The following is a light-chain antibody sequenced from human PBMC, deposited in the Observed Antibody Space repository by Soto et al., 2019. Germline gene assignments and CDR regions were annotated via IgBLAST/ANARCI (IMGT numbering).Light chain of an antibody. CDR2: EVN. Sequence: QSALTQPPSASGSPGQSVAISCTGTSSDVGGYNYVSWYQQHPGNAPQLMIYEVNKRPSGVPDRFSGSKSGNTASLTVSGLQAEDEADYYCSSYAGSSNVFGTGTKLTVL. CDR3: SSYAGSSNV. CDR1: SSDVGGYNY. J-gene: IGLJ1*01. V-gene: IGLV2-8*01.